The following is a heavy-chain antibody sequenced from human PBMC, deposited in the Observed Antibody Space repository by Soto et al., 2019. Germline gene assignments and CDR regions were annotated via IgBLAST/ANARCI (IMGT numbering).Heavy chain of an antibody. J-gene: IGHJ4*02. CDR3: ARDRGYTYGFDF. Sequence: PGGSLRLSCAASGFTFSSYAMRWVRQAPGKGLEWVAVISYDGSNKYYADSVKGRFTISRDNSKNTLYLQMNSLRDEDTAVYYCARDRGYTYGFDFWGQGALVTVSS. D-gene: IGHD5-18*01. CDR1: GFTFSSYA. CDR2: ISYDGSNK. V-gene: IGHV3-30-3*01.